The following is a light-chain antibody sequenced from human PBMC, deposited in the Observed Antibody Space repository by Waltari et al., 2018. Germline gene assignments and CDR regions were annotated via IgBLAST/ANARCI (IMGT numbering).Light chain of an antibody. J-gene: IGKJ1*01. CDR2: GAP. CDR1: QSISSY. CDR3: QQRSGGPT. Sequence: EVVLTQSPATLSLSPGERAILSCRASQSISSYLEWYQQKPGQAPRHLIYGAPNRAAGIPARFSGSGSGTDFTLTISSLEPEDFAVYYCQQRSGGPTFGQGPRWKSN. V-gene: IGKV3-11*01.